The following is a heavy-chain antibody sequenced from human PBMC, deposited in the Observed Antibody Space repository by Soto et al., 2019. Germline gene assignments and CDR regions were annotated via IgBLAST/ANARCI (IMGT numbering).Heavy chain of an antibody. CDR2: IRPSGDST. CDR3: TKGPEVMLYANTFDY. V-gene: IGHV3-23*01. D-gene: IGHD2-8*01. J-gene: IGHJ4*02. Sequence: PGGALRLSCAASGFPFSTFEMTWVRQAPGKGLEWVSIIRPSGDSTDYADSVKGRFTISRDNSKNTLYLQLNNLRAEDTSLYYCTKGPEVMLYANTFDYWGQGTLVTVSS. CDR1: GFPFSTFE.